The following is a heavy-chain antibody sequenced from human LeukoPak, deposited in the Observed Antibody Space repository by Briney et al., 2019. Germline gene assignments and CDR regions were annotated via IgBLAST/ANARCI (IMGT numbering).Heavy chain of an antibody. CDR3: ARDLSWWLLH. D-gene: IGHD2-21*02. CDR1: GFTSSSYS. CDR2: ISSSSSYI. J-gene: IGHJ4*02. V-gene: IGHV3-21*01. Sequence: GGSLRLPCAASGFTSSSYSMNWVRQAPGKGLEWVSSISSSSSYIYYADSVKGRFIISRDNAKNSLYLQMNSLRAEDTAVYYCARDLSWWLLHWGQGTLVTVSS.